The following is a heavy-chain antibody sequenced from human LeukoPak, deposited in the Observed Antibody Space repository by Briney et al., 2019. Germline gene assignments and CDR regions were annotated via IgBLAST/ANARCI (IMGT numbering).Heavy chain of an antibody. CDR2: IYYSGST. Sequence: SETLSLTCTVSGGSISSSTYYWGWIRQPPGKGLEWIATIYYSGSTYYNPSLKSRVTISVDTSKNQFSLKLSSVTAADTAVYYCARAVRFTTVAGGTREFDYWGQGTLVTVSS. V-gene: IGHV4-39*01. J-gene: IGHJ4*02. CDR1: GGSISSSTYY. CDR3: ARAVRFTTVAGGTREFDY. D-gene: IGHD6-19*01.